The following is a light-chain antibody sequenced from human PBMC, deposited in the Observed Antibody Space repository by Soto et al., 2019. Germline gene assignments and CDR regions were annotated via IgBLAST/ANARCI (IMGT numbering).Light chain of an antibody. J-gene: IGLJ1*01. CDR3: EAWDETLDGLYV. Sequence: QSVLTQPPSVSGTPGQRVTISGSGSSSNVAINPVNWYQHLPGAAPRLLIYETDRRSSGVPDRFSASKSGTSASLAISGLTSEDEADYYCEAWDETLDGLYVFGTGTKLTVL. CDR1: SSNVAINP. CDR2: ETD. V-gene: IGLV1-44*01.